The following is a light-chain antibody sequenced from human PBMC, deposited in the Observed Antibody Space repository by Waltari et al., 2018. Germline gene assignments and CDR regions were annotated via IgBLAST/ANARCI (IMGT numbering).Light chain of an antibody. Sequence: DIQMTQSPSTLSASVGDRVTITCRASQRISGWLAWYQQKPGKAPKLLIYKASTLESGVPSRFSGSGSGTEFTLTINSLQPDDFATYYCQQYDTVMWTFGQGTKVDI. J-gene: IGKJ1*01. CDR2: KAS. V-gene: IGKV1-5*03. CDR3: QQYDTVMWT. CDR1: QRISGW.